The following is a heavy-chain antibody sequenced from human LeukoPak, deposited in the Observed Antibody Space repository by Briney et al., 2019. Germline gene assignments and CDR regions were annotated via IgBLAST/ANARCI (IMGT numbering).Heavy chain of an antibody. CDR1: GYTFNSYW. J-gene: IGHJ4*02. V-gene: IGHV5-51*06. CDR3: ARTRQQWPVDY. D-gene: IGHD6-19*01. Sequence: GESLKISCKGSGYTFNSYWIGWVRQMPGKGLEWMGIIYPGDSDTRYSPSFQGQVTFSADKSISTAYLQWSSLKASDTAVYYCARTRQQWPVDYWGQGTLVTVSS. CDR2: IYPGDSDT.